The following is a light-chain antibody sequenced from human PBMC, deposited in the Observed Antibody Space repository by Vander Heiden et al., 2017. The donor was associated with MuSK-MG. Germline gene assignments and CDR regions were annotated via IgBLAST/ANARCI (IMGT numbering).Light chain of an antibody. CDR1: TGAVTSGHY. CDR2: NTD. J-gene: IGLJ2*01. CDR3: LRSESGDRRV. V-gene: IGLV7-46*01. Sequence: QAVVTQEPSLTVSPGGPVTLTCGSSTGAVTSGHYPYWFQQKPGHAPRTLIYNTDTKHAGTPARFSGSSRGGKAALTISGAQPEEEADYYGLRSESGDRRVFGGGTKRTVL.